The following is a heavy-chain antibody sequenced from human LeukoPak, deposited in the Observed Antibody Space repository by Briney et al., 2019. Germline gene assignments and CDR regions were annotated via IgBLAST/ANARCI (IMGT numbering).Heavy chain of an antibody. Sequence: PGGSLRLSCAASGFTFSSYAMSWVRQAPGKGLEWVSAIIGSGGSTYYADSVKGRFTISRDNYKNTLYLQMNSLRAEETAVYYCAKADCSSTSCYLYSIDYWGQGTLVTVSS. V-gene: IGHV3-23*01. CDR1: GFTFSSYA. J-gene: IGHJ4*02. D-gene: IGHD2-2*01. CDR3: AKADCSSTSCYLYSIDY. CDR2: IIGSGGST.